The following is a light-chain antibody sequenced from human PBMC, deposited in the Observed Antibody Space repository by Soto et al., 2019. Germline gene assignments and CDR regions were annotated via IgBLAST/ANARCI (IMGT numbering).Light chain of an antibody. V-gene: IGKV3-15*01. CDR1: QSVSSL. CDR3: QHYNGWPLT. CDR2: GAS. J-gene: IGKJ4*01. Sequence: EIVMTQSPATLSVSPGERATLSCRASQSVSSLLAWYQQKPGQAPRLLIYGASSRATGIPARFSGSGSGTEFTLTISSLQSEDFALYYCQHYNGWPLTFGGGTKVEIK.